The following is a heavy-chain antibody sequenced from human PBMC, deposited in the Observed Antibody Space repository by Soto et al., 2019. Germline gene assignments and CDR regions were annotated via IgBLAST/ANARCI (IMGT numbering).Heavy chain of an antibody. CDR1: GGSISTSNYY. V-gene: IGHV4-39*07. CDR3: ARDLGVATIRALDYYYGMDV. Sequence: SETLSLTCTVSGGSISTSNYYWGWVRQPPGKGLDWIGNIYYSGTTYYNPSLKSRVTISVDKSKNQFSLKLSSVTAADTAVYYCARDLGVATIRALDYYYGMDVWGQGITVTVSS. J-gene: IGHJ6*02. D-gene: IGHD5-12*01. CDR2: IYYSGTT.